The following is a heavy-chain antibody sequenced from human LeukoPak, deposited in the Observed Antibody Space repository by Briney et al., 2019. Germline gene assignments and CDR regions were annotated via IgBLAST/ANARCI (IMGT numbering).Heavy chain of an antibody. V-gene: IGHV1-46*01. CDR3: ARDPRPSYDSSDYYYPGDY. CDR2: INPSGGST. J-gene: IGHJ4*02. D-gene: IGHD3-22*01. Sequence: GASVKVSCKASGYTFTSYYMHWVLQAPGQGLEWMAIINPSGGSTNYAQKLQGRVTMTRDTSTSTVYMELSSLRSEDTAVYYCARDPRPSYDSSDYYYPGDYWGQGTLVTVSS. CDR1: GYTFTSYY.